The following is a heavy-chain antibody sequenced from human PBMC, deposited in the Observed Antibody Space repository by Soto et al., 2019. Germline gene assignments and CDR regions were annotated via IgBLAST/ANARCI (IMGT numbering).Heavy chain of an antibody. V-gene: IGHV1-69*13. D-gene: IGHD6-19*01. Sequence: WASVKVSCKASGGTFSSYAISWVRQAPGQGPEWMGGIIPIFGTANYARKFQGRVTITADESTSTAYMELSSLRSEDTAVYYCARDLGQWSPLYYFDYWGQGTLVTVSS. CDR3: ARDLGQWSPLYYFDY. J-gene: IGHJ4*02. CDR2: IIPIFGTA. CDR1: GGTFSSYA.